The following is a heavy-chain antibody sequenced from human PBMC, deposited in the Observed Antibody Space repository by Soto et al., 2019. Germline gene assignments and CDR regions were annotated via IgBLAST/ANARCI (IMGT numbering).Heavy chain of an antibody. D-gene: IGHD1-1*01. CDR2: INAGNGNT. CDR3: AALGGLERQGEGDAFDI. CDR1: GYTFTSYA. Sequence: ASVKVSCKASGYTFTSYAMHWVRQAPGQRLEWMGWINAGNGNTKYSQKFQGRVTITRDMSTSTAYMELSSLRSEDTAVYYCAALGGLERQGEGDAFDIWGQGTMVTVSS. J-gene: IGHJ3*02. V-gene: IGHV1-3*01.